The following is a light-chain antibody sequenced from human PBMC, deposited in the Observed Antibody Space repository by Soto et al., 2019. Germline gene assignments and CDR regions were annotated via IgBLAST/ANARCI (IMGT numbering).Light chain of an antibody. CDR1: QSVTTK. J-gene: IGKJ5*01. V-gene: IGKV3-15*01. CDR3: QQYGSSHPIT. Sequence: EILMTQSPSTLAVSAGEGATLSCRASQSVTTKVAWYQQKPGQAPRLLIYGAFTRATGIPARFSGSGSGTDFTLTISRLEPEDFAVYYCQQYGSSHPITFGQGTRLEIK. CDR2: GAF.